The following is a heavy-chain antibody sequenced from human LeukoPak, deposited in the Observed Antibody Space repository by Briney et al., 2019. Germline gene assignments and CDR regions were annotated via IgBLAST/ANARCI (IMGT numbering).Heavy chain of an antibody. V-gene: IGHV3-23*01. CDR1: GFTFSTYV. J-gene: IGHJ4*02. Sequence: PGGSLRLSCVASGFTFSTYVMGWVRRAPGKGLEWVSGIVGSGGDIYHADSVKGRFTISRDNSKNTLYLQMNSLRAEDTAVYYCAKDLKAGDGIWLNDCWGQGTLVTVSS. CDR2: IVGSGGDI. D-gene: IGHD3-9*01. CDR3: AKDLKAGDGIWLNDC.